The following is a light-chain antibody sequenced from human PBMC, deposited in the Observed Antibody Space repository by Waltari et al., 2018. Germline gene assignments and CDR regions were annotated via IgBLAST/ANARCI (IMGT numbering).Light chain of an antibody. J-gene: IGKJ4*01. CDR3: QQYNRWPPT. CDR2: GAS. Sequence: ERVMTQSPATLSVSPGERATLSCRASQSVGSDLARYQQKPGQAPRLLLSGASTRATGIPARFRGSGSGTEFTLTISSMQSEDFAVYYCQQYNRWPPTFGGGTKVEI. CDR1: QSVGSD. V-gene: IGKV3-15*01.